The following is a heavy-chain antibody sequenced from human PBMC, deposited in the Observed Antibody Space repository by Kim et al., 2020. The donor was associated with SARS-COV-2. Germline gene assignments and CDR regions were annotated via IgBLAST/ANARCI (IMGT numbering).Heavy chain of an antibody. Sequence: GGSLRLSCAASGFTFSSYWMTWVRQAPGKGLEWVANIKYQGNEKYYVDSVKGRFTISRDDAENSVFLQMNSLRADDTAIYYCARSNAMDVWGQGTTVSVSS. CDR1: GFTFSSYW. V-gene: IGHV3-7*03. J-gene: IGHJ6*02. CDR2: IKYQGNEK. CDR3: ARSNAMDV.